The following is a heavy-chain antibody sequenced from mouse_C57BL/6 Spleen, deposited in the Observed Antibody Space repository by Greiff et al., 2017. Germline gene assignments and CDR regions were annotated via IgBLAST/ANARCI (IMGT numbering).Heavy chain of an antibody. CDR2: ISSGSSTI. Sequence: EVQRVESGGGLVKPGGSLKLSCAASGFTFSDYGMHWVRQAPEKGLEWVAYISSGSSTIYYADTVKGRFTISRDNAKNTLFLQMTRLRSEDTAMYYCARSYGSLFYYAMDYWGQGTSVTVSS. V-gene: IGHV5-17*01. CDR1: GFTFSDYG. J-gene: IGHJ4*01. CDR3: ARSYGSLFYYAMDY. D-gene: IGHD1-1*01.